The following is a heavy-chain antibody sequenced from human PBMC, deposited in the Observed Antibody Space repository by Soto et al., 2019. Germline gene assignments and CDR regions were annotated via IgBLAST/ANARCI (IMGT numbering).Heavy chain of an antibody. Sequence: GGSLRLSCAASGFTFSSFAMSWVRQAPGKGLEWVSVITTSGGSTYYADSVKGRFTISRDNSKNTLSLQMNSLRADDTALYYCAKAHNSGWFHFKYWGQGTLVTVSS. D-gene: IGHD6-19*01. CDR2: ITTSGGST. CDR1: GFTFSSFA. J-gene: IGHJ4*02. CDR3: AKAHNSGWFHFKY. V-gene: IGHV3-23*01.